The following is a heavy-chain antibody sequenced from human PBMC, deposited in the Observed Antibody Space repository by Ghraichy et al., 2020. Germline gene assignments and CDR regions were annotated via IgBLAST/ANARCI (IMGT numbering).Heavy chain of an antibody. J-gene: IGHJ3*02. Sequence: GGSLRLSCAASGFTFSSYNLNWVRQAPGKGLEWVSYISSSSSTIYYADSVKGRFTISRDNAKNSLYLQMNSLRDEDTAVYYCARDFSGLPCAFDIWGQGTMVTISS. CDR3: ARDFSGLPCAFDI. V-gene: IGHV3-48*02. CDR1: GFTFSSYN. D-gene: IGHD3/OR15-3a*01. CDR2: ISSSSSTI.